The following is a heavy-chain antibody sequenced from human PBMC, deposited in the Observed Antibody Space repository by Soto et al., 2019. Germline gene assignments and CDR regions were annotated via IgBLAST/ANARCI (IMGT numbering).Heavy chain of an antibody. D-gene: IGHD3-22*01. J-gene: IGHJ4*02. CDR1: GDSIGTGGYY. Sequence: QVQLQESGPGLVKPSQTLSLTCTVSGDSIGTGGYYWDWIRQHPGKGPEGTGYIHYSGNTYYNPSRKSRLTISLDTSKIQFSLHLSSVTAADTAVYYCATNHDDISGRTPLLFDSWRQGTLVTVSS. CDR2: IHYSGNT. CDR3: ATNHDDISGRTPLLFDS. V-gene: IGHV4-31*03.